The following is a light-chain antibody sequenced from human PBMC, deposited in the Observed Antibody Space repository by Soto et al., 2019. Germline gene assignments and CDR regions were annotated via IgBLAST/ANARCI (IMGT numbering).Light chain of an antibody. CDR3: QQRSSWIT. CDR2: DTS. J-gene: IGKJ5*01. CDR1: QSINEK. V-gene: IGKV3-15*01. Sequence: EILITQSPATLSVSAGERVTILCRASQSINEKLAWYQQKPGQTPRLVIYDTSTRATGTPGSFSGSGSATDFTLTIRSLQPEDFAVYYCQQRSSWITFGQGTRLEIK.